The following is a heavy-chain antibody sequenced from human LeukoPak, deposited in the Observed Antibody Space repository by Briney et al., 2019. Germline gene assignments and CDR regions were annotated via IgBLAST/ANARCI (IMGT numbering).Heavy chain of an antibody. V-gene: IGHV4-39*07. D-gene: IGHD3/OR15-3a*01. J-gene: IGHJ5*02. Sequence: PSETLSLTCTVSGGSISSSVYYWGWIRQPPGKGLEWIGEINHSGSTNYNPSLKSRVTISVDASKNQFSLKLSSVTAADTAVYYCARGGGLRAFGPMRPWGQGTLVTVSS. CDR3: ARGGGLRAFGPMRP. CDR2: INHSGST. CDR1: GGSISSSVYY.